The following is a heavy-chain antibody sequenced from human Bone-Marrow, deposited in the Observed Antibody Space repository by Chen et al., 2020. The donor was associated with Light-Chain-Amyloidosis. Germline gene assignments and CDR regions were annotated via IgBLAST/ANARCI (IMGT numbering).Heavy chain of an antibody. CDR2: IYSGDNT. V-gene: IGHV3-53*01. Sequence: EVQLVESGGGLIQPGGSLRLSCAASGFTVRSNYMTWVRQAPGKGLEWVSVIYSGDNTYYADSVKGRFTISRDNSKNTLYLQMNSLRAEDAALYYCARDRGSYPGGGYFDYWGQGTLVSVSS. D-gene: IGHD1-26*01. CDR1: GFTVRSNY. J-gene: IGHJ4*02. CDR3: ARDRGSYPGGGYFDY.